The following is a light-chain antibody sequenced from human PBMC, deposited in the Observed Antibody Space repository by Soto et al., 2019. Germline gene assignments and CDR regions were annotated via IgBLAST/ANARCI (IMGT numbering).Light chain of an antibody. Sequence: SYELTQTPSVSVAPGQTARLTCGGDNIGANSVHWYQQKPGQAPILVVYDDSDRPSGIPERFSGSNSGNTAALTITRVEGGDEADYYCQVWHSSRGVFGGGTKVTVL. CDR3: QVWHSSRGV. CDR2: DDS. V-gene: IGLV3-21*02. CDR1: NIGANS. J-gene: IGLJ2*01.